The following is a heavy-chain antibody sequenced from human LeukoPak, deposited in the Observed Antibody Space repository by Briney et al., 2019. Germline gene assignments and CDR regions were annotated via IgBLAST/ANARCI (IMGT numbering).Heavy chain of an antibody. CDR3: AKDKAVVINTKNDY. D-gene: IGHD2-21*01. CDR2: IGGTHSNI. CDR1: GFTFSIYS. J-gene: IGHJ4*02. V-gene: IGHV3-48*01. Sequence: GGSLRLSCAASGFTFSIYSMNWVRQAPGKGLEWVSYIGGTHSNIYYADSVKGRFTISRDNSKNTLYLQMNSLRAEDTAVYYCAKDKAVVINTKNDYWGQGTLVTVSS.